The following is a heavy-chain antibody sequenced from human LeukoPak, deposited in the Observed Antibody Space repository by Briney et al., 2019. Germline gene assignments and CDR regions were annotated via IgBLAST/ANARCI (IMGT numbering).Heavy chain of an antibody. CDR3: ARDRGGYCSSTSCSRLNWFDP. D-gene: IGHD2-2*01. V-gene: IGHV1-2*02. J-gene: IGHJ5*02. Sequence: ASVKVSCKASGYTFTGYYMHWVRQAPGQGLEWMGWINPNSGGTNYAQKFQGRVTMTRDTSISTAYMELSRLRSDDTAVYYCARDRGGYCSSTSCSRLNWFDPWGQGTLVTVSS. CDR2: INPNSGGT. CDR1: GYTFTGYY.